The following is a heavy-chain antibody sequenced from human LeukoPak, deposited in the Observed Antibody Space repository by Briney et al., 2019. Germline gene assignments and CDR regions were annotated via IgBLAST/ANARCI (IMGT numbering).Heavy chain of an antibody. CDR1: GFTFSSNY. CDR3: ARATDYYDSSGHYYTKDY. V-gene: IGHV3-53*01. J-gene: IGHJ4*02. D-gene: IGHD3-22*01. CDR2: IYSGGST. Sequence: GGSLRLSCAASGFTFSSNYMSWVRQAPGKGLEWVSVIYSGGSTYYADSVKGRFTISRDNSKNTLYLQMNSLRAEDTAVYYCARATDYYDSSGHYYTKDYWGQGTLVTVSS.